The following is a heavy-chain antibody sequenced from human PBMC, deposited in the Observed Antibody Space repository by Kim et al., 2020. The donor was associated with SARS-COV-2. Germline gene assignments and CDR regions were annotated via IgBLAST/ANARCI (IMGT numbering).Heavy chain of an antibody. Sequence: GGSLRLSCATSGFTFNSFGFHWVRQAPGKGLEWVAVISYDGSNEFYGDSVKGRFTISRDNSKNTVYLQMSSLRAEDTAVYYCAKVEYPRDYNYYDMDVWGQGTTVTVSS. V-gene: IGHV3-30*18. CDR2: ISYDGSNE. CDR1: GFTFNSFG. D-gene: IGHD2-2*01. J-gene: IGHJ6*02. CDR3: AKVEYPRDYNYYDMDV.